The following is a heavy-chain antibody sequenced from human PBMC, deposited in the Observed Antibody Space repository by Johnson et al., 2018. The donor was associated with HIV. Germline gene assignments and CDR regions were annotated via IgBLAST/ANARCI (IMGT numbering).Heavy chain of an antibody. V-gene: IGHV3-66*01. CDR1: GFTVSSNY. CDR2: IYSGGST. J-gene: IGHJ3*02. D-gene: IGHD7-27*01. Sequence: VQLVESGGGLVQPGGSLRLSCAASGFTVSSNYMSWVRQAPGKGLEWVSVIYSGGSTYYADSVKGRFTISRDNSKNSLYLQMSSLRVEDTAVYYCARGSGVGAFDIWGQGTMVTVSS. CDR3: ARGSGVGAFDI.